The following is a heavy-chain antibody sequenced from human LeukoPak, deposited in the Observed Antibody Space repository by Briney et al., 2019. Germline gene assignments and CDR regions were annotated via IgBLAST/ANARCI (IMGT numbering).Heavy chain of an antibody. V-gene: IGHV1-69*06. CDR2: IIPVFGTA. J-gene: IGHJ6*02. Sequence: SVKVSCKASGGTFSSYAISWVRQAPGQGLEWMGGIIPVFGTANYAQKFQGRVTITADTSTSTVYMELSSLRSEETAVYYCARDQGLTAPPPYGLDVWGQGTTVIVSS. CDR3: ARDQGLTAPPPYGLDV. D-gene: IGHD4/OR15-4a*01. CDR1: GGTFSSYA.